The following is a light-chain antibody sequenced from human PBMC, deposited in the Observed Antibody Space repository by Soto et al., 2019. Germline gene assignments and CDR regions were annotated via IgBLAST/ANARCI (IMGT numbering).Light chain of an antibody. CDR3: QQLYTLPFT. J-gene: IGKJ5*01. CDR2: EAS. Sequence: DIQLTQSPSLLSASIEDRVTITCPASHDISTFLAWYQQKPGKAPKLLIYEASTLQSGVPSRFSGSGSGTEFNITISGLLPEDFAAYHCQQLYTLPFTFGQGTRLEIK. V-gene: IGKV1-9*01. CDR1: HDISTF.